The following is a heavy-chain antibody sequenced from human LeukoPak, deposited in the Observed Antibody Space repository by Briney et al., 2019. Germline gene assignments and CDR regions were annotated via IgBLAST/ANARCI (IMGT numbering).Heavy chain of an antibody. CDR2: INHSGST. D-gene: IGHD1-7*01. J-gene: IGHJ6*03. Sequence: SETLSLTCAVYGGSFSGYYWSWIRQPPGKGLEWIGEINHSGSTNYNPSLKSRVTISVDTSKNQFSLKLSSVTAADTAVYYCARDRFELTYYMDVWGKGTTVTISS. CDR3: ARDRFELTYYMDV. CDR1: GGSFSGYY. V-gene: IGHV4-34*01.